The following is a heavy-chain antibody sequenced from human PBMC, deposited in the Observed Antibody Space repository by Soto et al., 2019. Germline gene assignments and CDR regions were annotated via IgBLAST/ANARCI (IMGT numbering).Heavy chain of an antibody. CDR1: GFTFSSYG. CDR3: AKEHHGVTVD. CDR2: ISYDGSNK. D-gene: IGHD3-16*01. V-gene: IGHV3-30*18. J-gene: IGHJ4*02. Sequence: QVQLVESGGGVVQPGRSLRLSCAASGFTFSSYGMHWVRQAPGKGLEWVAVISYDGSNKYYADSVKGRFTISRDNSKNTLYLQMNSLRAEDTAVYYCAKEHHGVTVDWDQGTLVTVSS.